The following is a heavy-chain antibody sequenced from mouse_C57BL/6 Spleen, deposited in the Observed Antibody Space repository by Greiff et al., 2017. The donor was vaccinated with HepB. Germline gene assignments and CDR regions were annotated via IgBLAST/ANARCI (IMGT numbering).Heavy chain of an antibody. D-gene: IGHD1-1*01. CDR3: ARSPHYYGSSYGYFDV. J-gene: IGHJ1*03. V-gene: IGHV1-50*01. CDR2: IGPSDSYT. Sequence: QVQLQQPGAELVKPGASVKLSCKASGYTFTSYWMQWVKQRPGQGLEWIGEIGPSDSYTNYNQKFKGKATLTVDTSSSTAYMQLSSLTSEDSAVYYCARSPHYYGSSYGYFDVWGTGTTVTVSS. CDR1: GYTFTSYW.